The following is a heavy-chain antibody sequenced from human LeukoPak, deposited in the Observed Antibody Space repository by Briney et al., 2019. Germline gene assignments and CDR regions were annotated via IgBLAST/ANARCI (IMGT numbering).Heavy chain of an antibody. CDR3: ARVLEGSSGQHWYFDL. Sequence: SETLSLTCAVYGGSFSGYYWSWIRQPPGKGLEWIGEINHSGSTNYNPSLKSRVTISVDTSKNQFSLRLSSVTAAHTAVYYCARVLEGSSGQHWYFDLWGRGTLVTVSS. D-gene: IGHD6-19*01. V-gene: IGHV4-34*01. J-gene: IGHJ2*01. CDR2: INHSGST. CDR1: GGSFSGYY.